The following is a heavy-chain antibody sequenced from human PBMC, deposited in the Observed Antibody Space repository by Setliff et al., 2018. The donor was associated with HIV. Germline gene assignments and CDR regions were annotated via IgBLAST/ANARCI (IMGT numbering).Heavy chain of an antibody. V-gene: IGHV4-61*01. J-gene: IGHJ4*02. CDR1: GGSVSSVNYY. CDR3: ARASTRIGWYYLDF. Sequence: SETLSLTCSVSGGSVSSVNYYWSWIRQPPGKGLEWIGYIHYTGSTTYNPSLKSRVTISVDTSKNQFSLELSSVTAADTAVYYCARASTRIGWYYLDFWGPGALVTVSS. D-gene: IGHD6-19*01. CDR2: IHYTGST.